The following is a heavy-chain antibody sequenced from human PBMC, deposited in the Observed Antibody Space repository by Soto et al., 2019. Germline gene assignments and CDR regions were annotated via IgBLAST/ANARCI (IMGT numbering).Heavy chain of an antibody. V-gene: IGHV4-39*01. Sequence: QLQLQESGPGLVKPSETLSLTCTVSGGSISSSSYYWGWIRQPPGKGLEWIGSIYYSGSTYYNPSRKSRVTISVDTSKNRFALKLSSVTAADTAVYYCARHTPAISISDHWGQGTLVTVSS. CDR1: GGSISSSSYY. CDR2: IYYSGST. D-gene: IGHD2-15*01. J-gene: IGHJ4*02. CDR3: ARHTPAISISDH.